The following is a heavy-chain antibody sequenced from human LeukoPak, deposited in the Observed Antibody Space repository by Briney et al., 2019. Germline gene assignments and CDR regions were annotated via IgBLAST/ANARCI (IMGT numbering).Heavy chain of an antibody. J-gene: IGHJ4*02. D-gene: IGHD5-18*01. CDR1: GYTFTVYF. CDR2: FDPEDGET. V-gene: IGHV1-24*01. Sequence: SMKVSCKASGYTFTVYFIHWVRQAPGKGLEWMGDFDPEDGETIYAQKFQGRVTMTEDTSTDTAYMELSSLRSEDTAVYYCATVQAYTAMAFDYWGQGTLVTVSS. CDR3: ATVQAYTAMAFDY.